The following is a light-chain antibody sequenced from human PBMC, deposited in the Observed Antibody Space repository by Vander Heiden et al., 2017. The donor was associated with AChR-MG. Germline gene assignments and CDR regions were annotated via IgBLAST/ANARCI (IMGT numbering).Light chain of an antibody. CDR3: QSYDSRSQAV. V-gene: IGLV6-57*03. J-gene: IGLJ7*01. CDR2: QDT. Sequence: FMLTQPHSVSESQGKTVTISCTRSSGSIASNFVQWYQQRPGSAPTTVIYQDTQRPSGVPDRFSGSIDSSSNSASLTISGLKTEDEADYYCQSYDSRSQAVFGGGTQLTVL. CDR1: SGSIASNF.